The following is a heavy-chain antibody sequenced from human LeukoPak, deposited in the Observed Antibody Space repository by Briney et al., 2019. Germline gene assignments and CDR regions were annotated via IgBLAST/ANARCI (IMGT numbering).Heavy chain of an antibody. V-gene: IGHV4-38-2*02. CDR2: IYHSGST. Sequence: SETLSLTCTVSGYSLSSGYYGGWIRQPPGKGLEWIGSIYHSGSTYYNPSLKSRVTISVGTSKNQFSLKLSSVSAAGTVVYYCARDSGSYFWWFDALGQGILVTVSS. J-gene: IGHJ5*02. CDR1: GYSLSSGYY. CDR3: ARDSGSYFWWFDA. D-gene: IGHD1-26*01.